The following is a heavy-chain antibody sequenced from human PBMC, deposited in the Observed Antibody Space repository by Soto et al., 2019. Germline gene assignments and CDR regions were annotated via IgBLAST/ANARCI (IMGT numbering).Heavy chain of an antibody. Sequence: GGSLRLSCVGSGFTVSTYAISWVRQAPGEGLEWGSFISGSGYSTFYADSVKGRFTISRDYSESTLCLQMNSLRAEDTAVYYCAKDSRYSDYVRAFDIWGKGTMVTVSS. J-gene: IGHJ3*02. D-gene: IGHD5-12*01. CDR3: AKDSRYSDYVRAFDI. V-gene: IGHV3-23*01. CDR2: ISGSGYST. CDR1: GFTVSTYA.